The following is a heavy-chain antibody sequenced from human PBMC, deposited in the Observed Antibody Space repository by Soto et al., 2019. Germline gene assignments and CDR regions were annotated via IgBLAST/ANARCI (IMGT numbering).Heavy chain of an antibody. V-gene: IGHV4-39*01. J-gene: IGHJ6*02. D-gene: IGHD2-2*01. CDR1: GGSISSSSYY. Sequence: SETLSLTCTVSGGSISSSSYYWGWIRQPPGKGLEWIGSIYYSGSTYYNPSLKSRVTISVDTSKNQFSLKLSSVTAADTAVYYCARFEDIVVVPAALHFYYYYGMDVWGQGTTVTVSS. CDR3: ARFEDIVVVPAALHFYYYYGMDV. CDR2: IYYSGST.